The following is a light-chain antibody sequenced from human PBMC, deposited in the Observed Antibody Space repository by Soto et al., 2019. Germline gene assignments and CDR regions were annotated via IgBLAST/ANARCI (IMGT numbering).Light chain of an antibody. Sequence: EIVFTQSPGTLSLSPGERATLSWRASQSVSSYLAWYQQKPGQAPRLLIYDASNRATGIPARFSGSGSGTDFTLTISSLEPEDFAVYYCQQRSNWPRTFGQGTKVDIK. CDR3: QQRSNWPRT. CDR1: QSVSSY. CDR2: DAS. V-gene: IGKV3-11*01. J-gene: IGKJ1*01.